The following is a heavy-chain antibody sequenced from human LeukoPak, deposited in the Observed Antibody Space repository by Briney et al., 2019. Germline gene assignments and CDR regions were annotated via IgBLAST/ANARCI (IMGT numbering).Heavy chain of an antibody. D-gene: IGHD6-13*01. CDR1: GGTFSSYA. CDR2: IIPIFGTA. Sequence: VASVKVSCKASGGTFSSYAISWVRQAPGQGLEWMGGIIPIFGTANYAQKFQGRVTITADKSTSTAYMELSRLRSDDTAVYYCAREMSSSWGFDPWGQGTLVTVSS. J-gene: IGHJ5*02. V-gene: IGHV1-69*06. CDR3: AREMSSSWGFDP.